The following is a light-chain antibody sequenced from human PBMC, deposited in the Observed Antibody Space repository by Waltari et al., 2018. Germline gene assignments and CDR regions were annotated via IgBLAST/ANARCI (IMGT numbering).Light chain of an antibody. CDR1: QTVRTTY. CDR3: QQYDISPLT. CDR2: GAS. Sequence: EIVLPQSPGTLSLSPGQSATLSCRASQTVRTTYLAWYQQKPGQAPTLVIYGASSRAAGIPDRFSGSGSGTDFSLTISSLEPEDFAVYYCQQYDISPLTFGGGTKVEIK. J-gene: IGKJ4*01. V-gene: IGKV3-20*01.